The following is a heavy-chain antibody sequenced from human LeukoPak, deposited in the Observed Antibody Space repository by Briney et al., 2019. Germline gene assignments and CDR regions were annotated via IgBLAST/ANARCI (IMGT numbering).Heavy chain of an antibody. J-gene: IGHJ6*02. CDR3: AKDPSLFGVDAYGMDV. CDR2: ISYDGSNK. V-gene: IGHV3-30-3*01. Sequence: PGRSLRLSCAASGFTFSSYAMHWVRQAPGKGLEWVAVISYDGSNKYYADSVKGRFTISRDNSKNTLYVQMNSLRAEDMAVYYCAKDPSLFGVDAYGMDVWGQGTTVTVSS. CDR1: GFTFSSYA. D-gene: IGHD3-3*02.